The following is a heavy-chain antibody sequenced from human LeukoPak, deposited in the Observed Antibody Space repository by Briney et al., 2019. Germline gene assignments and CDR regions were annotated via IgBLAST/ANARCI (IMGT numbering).Heavy chain of an antibody. D-gene: IGHD3-22*01. V-gene: IGHV3-30*02. Sequence: GGSLRLSCAASGFTFSSYGMHWVRQAPGKGLEWVAFIRYDGSNKYYADSVKGRFTISRDNSKNTLYLQMNSLRAEDTAVYYCAKVVAYYYDSSGYFDYWGQGTLVTVSS. J-gene: IGHJ4*02. CDR3: AKVVAYYYDSSGYFDY. CDR1: GFTFSSYG. CDR2: IRYDGSNK.